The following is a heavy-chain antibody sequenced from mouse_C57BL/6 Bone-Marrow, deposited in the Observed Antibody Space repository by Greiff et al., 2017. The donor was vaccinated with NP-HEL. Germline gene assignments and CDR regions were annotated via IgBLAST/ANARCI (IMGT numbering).Heavy chain of an antibody. J-gene: IGHJ3*01. CDR2: INPSDSYT. CDR3: ARKAYYGRSYEFAY. V-gene: IGHV1-50*01. D-gene: IGHD1-1*01. CDR1: GYTFTTYW. Sequence: QVQLQQPGAELVKPGASVTLSCKASGYTFTTYWMQWVKQRPGQGLEWIGEINPSDSYTNYNQKFKGKATLTVDTSSSPANLQLSSLTSEDSAVYYCARKAYYGRSYEFAYWGQGTLVTVSA.